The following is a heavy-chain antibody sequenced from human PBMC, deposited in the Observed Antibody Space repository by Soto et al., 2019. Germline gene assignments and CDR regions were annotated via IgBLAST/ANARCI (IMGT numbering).Heavy chain of an antibody. CDR2: IIPIFGAG. CDR3: ARAYASNKYWFDS. V-gene: IGHV1-69*01. Sequence: QVQLVQSGAEVKKPGSSVKVSCKASGGSFSSYIISWVRQAPGQGLEWMGGIIPIFGAGNYAQKFQDRVTITGDESTRTAYMELSSLRSEDTALYYCARAYASNKYWFDSWGQGTLVTVSS. CDR1: GGSFSSYI. D-gene: IGHD2-2*01. J-gene: IGHJ5*01.